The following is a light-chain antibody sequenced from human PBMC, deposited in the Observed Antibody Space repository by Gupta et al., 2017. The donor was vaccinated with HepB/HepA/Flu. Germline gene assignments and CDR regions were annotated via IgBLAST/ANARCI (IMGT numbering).Light chain of an antibody. CDR1: QSVSSSY. CDR2: GAS. CDR3: QQYGSSAPVT. J-gene: IGKJ4*01. Sequence: EIVLTQSPGTLSLSPGERATLSCRASQSVSSSYLAWYQQKPGQAPRLLIYGASSRATGIPDRLSGSGSGTDFTLTISRLEPEDFAVYYCQQYGSSAPVTFGGGTKVEIK. V-gene: IGKV3-20*01.